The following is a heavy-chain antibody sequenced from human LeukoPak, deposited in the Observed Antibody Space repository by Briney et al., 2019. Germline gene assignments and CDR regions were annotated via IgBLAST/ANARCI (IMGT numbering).Heavy chain of an antibody. J-gene: IGHJ4*02. CDR2: ISDRSNYI. CDR3: ATVRGSDWYMDY. CDR1: GFTFSSYN. V-gene: IGHV3-21*01. D-gene: IGHD6-19*01. Sequence: GGSLRLSCVASGFTFSSYNMNWVRQAPGKGLEWVSCISDRSNYIYYADSVKGRFIISRDNAKNSLYLELNSLRAEDTAVYYCATVRGSDWYMDYWGQGTLVTVSS.